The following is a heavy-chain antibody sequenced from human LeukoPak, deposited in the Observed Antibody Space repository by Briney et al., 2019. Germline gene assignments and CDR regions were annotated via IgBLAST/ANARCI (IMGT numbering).Heavy chain of an antibody. CDR2: IYHSGST. Sequence: PSETLSLTCTVSGGSISSSTYYWGWIRQPPGKGLEWIGEIYHSGSTNYNPSLKSRVTISVDKSKNQFSLKLSSVTAADTAVYYCARAHVLYDSSGYLPSYWYFDLWGRGTLVTVSS. CDR3: ARAHVLYDSSGYLPSYWYFDL. D-gene: IGHD3-22*01. CDR1: GGSISSSTYY. J-gene: IGHJ2*01. V-gene: IGHV4-39*07.